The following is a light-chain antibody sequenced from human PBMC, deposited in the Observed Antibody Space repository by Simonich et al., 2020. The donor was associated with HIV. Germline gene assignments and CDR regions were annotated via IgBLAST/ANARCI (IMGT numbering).Light chain of an antibody. J-gene: IGLJ2*01. V-gene: IGLV1-44*01. CDR1: NSNNGSNT. CDR2: RNN. Sequence: QSVLTQPPSASGTPGQRVTISCSGSNSNNGSNTVNWYQQLPGTAPQLLIYRNNQRPSGVPDRFSGSKSGTSASLAISGLQSEDEADYYCAAWDDSLNGPVFGGGTKLTVL. CDR3: AAWDDSLNGPV.